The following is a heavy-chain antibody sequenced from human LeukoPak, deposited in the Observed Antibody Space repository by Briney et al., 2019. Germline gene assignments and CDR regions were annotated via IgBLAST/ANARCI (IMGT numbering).Heavy chain of an antibody. CDR3: ARDRSPGFDY. V-gene: IGHV4-39*07. CDR2: IYYSGST. CDR1: GGSISSSSYY. D-gene: IGHD2-15*01. J-gene: IGHJ4*02. Sequence: SETLSLTCTVSGGSISSSSYYWGWIRQPPGKGLEWIGSIYYSGSTYYNPSLKSRVTISVDTSKNQFSLKLSSVTAADTAVYYCARDRSPGFDYWGQGTLVTVSS.